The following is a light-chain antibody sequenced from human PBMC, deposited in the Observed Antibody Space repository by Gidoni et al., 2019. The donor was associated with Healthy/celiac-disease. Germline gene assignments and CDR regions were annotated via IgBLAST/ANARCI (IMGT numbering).Light chain of an antibody. CDR2: DDS. CDR1: NIGSKS. Sequence: SYVLTPHPSVSVAPGQTARITRGGNNIGSKSVHWYQQEPGQAPVLVVYDDSDRPSGIPERFSGSNSGNTATLTISRVEAGDEADYYCQVWDSSSDHVVFGGGTKLTVL. CDR3: QVWDSSSDHVV. J-gene: IGLJ2*01. V-gene: IGLV3-21*02.